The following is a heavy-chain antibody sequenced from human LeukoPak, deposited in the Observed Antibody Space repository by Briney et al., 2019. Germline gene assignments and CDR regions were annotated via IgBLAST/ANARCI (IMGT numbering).Heavy chain of an antibody. CDR3: AKKEYSSGFDI. V-gene: IGHV3-21*04. J-gene: IGHJ3*02. Sequence: PGGSLRLSCEASGFTFSSYSINWVRQAPGKGLEWVSSISSSSNFIYYPDSVKGRFTISRDNSKNTLYLQMNSLRAEDTAVYYCAKKEYSSGFDIWGQGTMVTVSS. D-gene: IGHD5-18*01. CDR1: GFTFSSYS. CDR2: ISSSSNFI.